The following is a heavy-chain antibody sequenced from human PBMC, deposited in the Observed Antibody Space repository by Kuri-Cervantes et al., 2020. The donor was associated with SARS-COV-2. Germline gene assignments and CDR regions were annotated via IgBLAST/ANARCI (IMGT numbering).Heavy chain of an antibody. CDR1: GFTFSSYA. CDR3: ASELLWYFDL. D-gene: IGHD1-26*01. V-gene: IGHV3-30*04. CDR2: ISYDGSNK. Sequence: LSLTCAASGFTFSSYAMHWVRQAPGKGLEWVAVISYDGSNKYYADSVKGRFTISRDNSKNTLYLQMNSLRAEDTAVYYCASELLWYFDLWGHGTLV. J-gene: IGHJ2*01.